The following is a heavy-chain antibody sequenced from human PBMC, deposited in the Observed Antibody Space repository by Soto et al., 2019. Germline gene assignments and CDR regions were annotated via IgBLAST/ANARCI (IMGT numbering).Heavy chain of an antibody. Sequence: ASVKVSCKASGYTFTSYGISWVRQAPGQGLEWMGWISAYNGNTNYAQKLQGRVTMTTDTSTSTAYMELRSLRSDDTAVCYCSVYATEHYGEAVDYWGQGTLVTVSS. J-gene: IGHJ4*02. D-gene: IGHD2-8*01. CDR3: SVYATEHYGEAVDY. CDR1: GYTFTSYG. V-gene: IGHV1-18*01. CDR2: ISAYNGNT.